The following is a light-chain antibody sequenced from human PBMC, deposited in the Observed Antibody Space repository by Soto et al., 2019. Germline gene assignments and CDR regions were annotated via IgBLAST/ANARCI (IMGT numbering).Light chain of an antibody. V-gene: IGKV4-1*01. CDR2: WAS. CDR3: QQCYSTLTWT. J-gene: IGKJ1*01. CDR1: QSVLYSSNNKNY. Sequence: DIVMTQSPDSLAVSLGERATINCKSSQSVLYSSNNKNYLAWYQQKPGQPPKLLIYWASIRESGVPDRFSGSGSGTDFTLTISSLQAEDVAVYYCQQCYSTLTWTFGQGTKVEIK.